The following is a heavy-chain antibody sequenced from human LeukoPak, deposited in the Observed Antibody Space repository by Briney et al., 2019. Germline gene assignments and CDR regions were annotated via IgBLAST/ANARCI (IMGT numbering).Heavy chain of an antibody. CDR1: GFTFSSYW. CDR2: IKFDESAT. D-gene: IGHD1-26*01. J-gene: IGHJ4*02. Sequence: GGSLRLSCAASGFTFSSYWMHWVRQAPGKGLVWVSRIKFDESATNYADSVKGRFTISRDNDRNTVYLQMNSLRGEDTAVYYCARGGRGTYLNDYWGQGTLVTVSS. CDR3: ARGGRGTYLNDY. V-gene: IGHV3-74*01.